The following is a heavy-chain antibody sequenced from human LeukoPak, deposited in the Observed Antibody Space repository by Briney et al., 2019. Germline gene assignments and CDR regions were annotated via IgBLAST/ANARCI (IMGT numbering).Heavy chain of an antibody. CDR1: GGSISSYY. D-gene: IGHD3-22*01. V-gene: IGHV4-59*01. CDR3: ARDSPLITAFDY. Sequence: PSETLSLTCTVSGGSISSYYWSWIRQPPGKGLEWIRYIYYSGSTNYNPSLKSRVTISVDTSKNQFSLKLSSVTAADTAVYYCARDSPLITAFDYWGQGILVTVSS. J-gene: IGHJ4*02. CDR2: IYYSGST.